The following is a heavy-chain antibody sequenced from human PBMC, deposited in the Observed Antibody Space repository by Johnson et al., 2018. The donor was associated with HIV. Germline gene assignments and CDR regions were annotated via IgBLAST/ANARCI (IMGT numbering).Heavy chain of an antibody. CDR2: IKQDGSEK. CDR1: GFNFSNYG. D-gene: IGHD5-24*01. CDR3: ARDLRWSYDAFDI. Sequence: VQLVESGGGVVQPGGSLRLSCAASGFNFSNYGMHWVRQAPGKGLEWVANIKQDGSEKYYVDSVKGRFTISRDNAKNSLYLQMNSLRAEDTAVYYCARDLRWSYDAFDIWGQGTMVTVSS. V-gene: IGHV3-7*01. J-gene: IGHJ3*02.